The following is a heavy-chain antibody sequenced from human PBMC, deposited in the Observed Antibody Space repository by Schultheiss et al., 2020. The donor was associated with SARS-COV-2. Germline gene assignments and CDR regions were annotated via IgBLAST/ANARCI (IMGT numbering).Heavy chain of an antibody. J-gene: IGHJ5*02. Sequence: GESLKISCAASGFTFDDYAMHWVRQAPGKGLEWVSYISSSSSTIYYADSVKGRFTISRDNAKNSLYLQMNSLRAEDTAVYYCAKFLDYSSFTWFDPGAREPWSPSPQ. CDR3: AKFLDYSSFTWFDP. CDR2: ISSSSSTI. V-gene: IGHV3-48*01. D-gene: IGHD4-11*01. CDR1: GFTFDDYA.